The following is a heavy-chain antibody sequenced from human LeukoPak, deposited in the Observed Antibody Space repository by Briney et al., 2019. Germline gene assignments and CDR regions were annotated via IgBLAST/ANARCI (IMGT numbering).Heavy chain of an antibody. V-gene: IGHV3-23*01. J-gene: IGHJ4*02. CDR2: ISGSGGST. CDR1: GFTFSSYA. Sequence: GGSLRLSCAASGFTFSSYAMSWVRQAPGKGLEWVSAISGSGGSTYYADSVKGRFTISRDNSKNTLYLQMNSLRAEDTAVYYCAKDPYYDFWSGYPFDYWGQGTLVTVSS. D-gene: IGHD3-3*01. CDR3: AKDPYYDFWSGYPFDY.